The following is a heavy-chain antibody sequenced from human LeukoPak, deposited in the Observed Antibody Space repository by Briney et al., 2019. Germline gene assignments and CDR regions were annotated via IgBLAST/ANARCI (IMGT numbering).Heavy chain of an antibody. CDR1: GLTFSSYA. D-gene: IGHD6-13*01. V-gene: IGHV3-23*01. Sequence: PAGSLRLSCAASGLTFSSYAMSWVRQAPGKGLEWVSGISGNGGGTYYADSVKGRFTISRDNSKNTLYLQMNSLRVGDTAVYYCAKSFGYSRSWFDNWGQGTLVTACS. J-gene: IGHJ4*02. CDR2: ISGNGGGT. CDR3: AKSFGYSRSWFDN.